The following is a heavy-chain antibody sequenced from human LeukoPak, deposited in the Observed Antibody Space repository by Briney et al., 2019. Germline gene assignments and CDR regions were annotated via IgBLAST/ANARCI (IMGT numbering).Heavy chain of an antibody. V-gene: IGHV1-46*01. CDR2: INPSGGST. Sequence: ASVKVSCKASGYTFTSYDIHWVRQAPGQGLEWMGVINPSGGSTAYAQKFQGRVTMTRNTSISTAYMELSSLRSEDTAVYYCARGTPYSSSGYWGQGTLVTVSS. CDR1: GYTFTSYD. CDR3: ARGTPYSSSGY. J-gene: IGHJ4*02. D-gene: IGHD6-6*01.